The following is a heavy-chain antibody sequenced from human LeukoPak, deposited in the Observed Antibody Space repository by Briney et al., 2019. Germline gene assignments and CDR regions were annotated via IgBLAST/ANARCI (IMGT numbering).Heavy chain of an antibody. CDR3: TQAGYSSGWYAWFGLARNDY. D-gene: IGHD6-19*01. CDR2: IKSKTDGGTT. Sequence: GGSLRLSCAASGFTFSSYSMNWVRQAPGKGLEWVGRIKSKTDGGTTDYAAPVKGRFTISRDDSKNTLYLQMNSLKTEDTAVYYCTQAGYSSGWYAWFGLARNDYWGQGTLVTVSS. J-gene: IGHJ4*02. V-gene: IGHV3-15*01. CDR1: GFTFSSYS.